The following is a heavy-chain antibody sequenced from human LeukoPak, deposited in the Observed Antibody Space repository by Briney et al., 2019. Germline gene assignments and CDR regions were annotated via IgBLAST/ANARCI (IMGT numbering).Heavy chain of an antibody. CDR1: EFSLSTSGVG. D-gene: IGHD6-13*01. CDR2: IYWDDDK. Sequence: SGPTLVKPTQTLTLTCTFSEFSLSTSGVGVGWIRQPPGKALEWLALIYWDDDKRYSPSLKSRLTITKDTSKNQVVLTMTNMDPVDTATYYCAHRTDSSSWTGDYFDYWGQGTLVTVSS. V-gene: IGHV2-5*02. J-gene: IGHJ4*02. CDR3: AHRTDSSSWTGDYFDY.